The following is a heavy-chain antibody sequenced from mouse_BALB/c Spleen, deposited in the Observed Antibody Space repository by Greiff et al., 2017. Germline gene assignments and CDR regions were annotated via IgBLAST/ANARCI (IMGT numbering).Heavy chain of an antibody. V-gene: IGHV5-12-1*01. CDR1: GFAFSSYD. CDR2: ISSGGGST. Sequence: EVHLVESGGGLVKPGGSLKLSCAASGFAFSSYDMSWVRQTPEKRLEWVAYISSGGGSTYYPDTVKGRFTISRDNAKNTLYLQMSSLKSEDTAMYYCARSSYGNYNAMDYWGQGTSVTVSS. D-gene: IGHD2-10*02. CDR3: ARSSYGNYNAMDY. J-gene: IGHJ4*01.